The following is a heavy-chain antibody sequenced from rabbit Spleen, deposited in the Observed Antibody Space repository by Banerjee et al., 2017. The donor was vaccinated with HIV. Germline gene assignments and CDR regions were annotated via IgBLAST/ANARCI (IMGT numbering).Heavy chain of an antibody. J-gene: IGHJ4*01. CDR2: INIVTGKY. CDR3: VRDLIAVIGWNFNL. CDR1: GVSLNDKDV. Sequence: EQLGESGGGLVTPEGSLTLTCNASGVSLNDKDVMCWVRQAPGKGLEWIACINIVTGKYVYASWAKGRCTMSGTSSTPVTLQMTGLTAADTATYFCVRDLIAVIGWNFNLWDPGSLFTVS. V-gene: IGHV1S45*01. D-gene: IGHD1-1*01.